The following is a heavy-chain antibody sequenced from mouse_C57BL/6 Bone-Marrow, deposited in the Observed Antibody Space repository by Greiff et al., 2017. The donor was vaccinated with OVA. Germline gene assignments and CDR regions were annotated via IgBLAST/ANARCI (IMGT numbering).Heavy chain of an antibody. CDR2: INPSNGST. CDR1: GYSFTSYW. V-gene: IGHV1-53*01. CDR3: ARSDGSSPYFDY. J-gene: IGHJ2*01. Sequence: QVQLQQPGTELVKPGASVTLTCKASGYSFTSYWMHWVKQRPGQGLEWIGDINPSNGSTNYNAKFKSQATLTIDKSSSTAYMQLSSLTSEDSAVYYCARSDGSSPYFDYWGQGTTLTVSS. D-gene: IGHD1-1*01.